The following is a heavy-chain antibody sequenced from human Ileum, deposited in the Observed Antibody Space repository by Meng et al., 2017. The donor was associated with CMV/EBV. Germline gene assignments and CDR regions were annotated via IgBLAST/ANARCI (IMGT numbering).Heavy chain of an antibody. CDR1: GYTFTDYH. J-gene: IGHJ4*02. Sequence: ASVKVSCKASGYTFTDYHMHWMRRAPGRGLEWMAWINPDSGDTTYAHNFQGRVTVTKDTSIGTAYMELSRLRSDDTAVYHCVRGGPLLRPLEWVGTLFDHWGQGTPVTVSS. V-gene: IGHV1-2*02. D-gene: IGHD3-3*01. CDR3: VRGGPLLRPLEWVGTLFDH. CDR2: INPDSGDT.